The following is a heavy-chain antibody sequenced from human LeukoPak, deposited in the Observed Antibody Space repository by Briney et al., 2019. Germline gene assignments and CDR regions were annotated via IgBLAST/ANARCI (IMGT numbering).Heavy chain of an antibody. CDR1: GGTFSSYA. J-gene: IGHJ6*02. CDR3: ARQQLVPYYYYYGMDV. D-gene: IGHD6-13*01. Sequence: SVKVSCKASGGTFSSYAISWVRQAPGQGLEWMGGIIPIFGTANYAQKFQGRVTITADESTSTAYMELSSLRSDDTAVYYCARQQLVPYYYYYGMDVWGQGTTVTVSS. V-gene: IGHV1-69*01. CDR2: IIPIFGTA.